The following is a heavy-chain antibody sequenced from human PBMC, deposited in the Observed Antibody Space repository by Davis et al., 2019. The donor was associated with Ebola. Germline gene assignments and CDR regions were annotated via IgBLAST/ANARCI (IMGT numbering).Heavy chain of an antibody. J-gene: IGHJ4*02. CDR1: GFTFTNYW. V-gene: IGHV3-7*01. CDR3: ARQGDSGAYSEAAY. Sequence: PGGSLRLSCAASGFTFTNYWMSWVRQAPGKGLEWVANIKQDGSIKYYGDSVKGRFTISRDNAKNSLILQMNSLRVEDTAVYYCARQGDSGAYSEAAYWGQGTLVSVSS. CDR2: IKQDGSIK. D-gene: IGHD1-26*01.